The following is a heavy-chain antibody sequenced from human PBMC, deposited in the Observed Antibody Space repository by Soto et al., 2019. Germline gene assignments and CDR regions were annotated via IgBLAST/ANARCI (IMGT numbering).Heavy chain of an antibody. D-gene: IGHD3-10*02. CDR1: GGTFSSYT. CDR2: IIPILGTA. CDR3: ARDFHYDLSGEANH. Sequence: QVQLVQSGAEVKKPGSSVKVSCKASGGTFSSYTISWVRQAPGQGLEWMGKIIPILGTANYAQKFQGRVTITADKSTSTAYMEMSCLRSEDTAVYYCARDFHYDLSGEANHWGQGTLVTVSS. J-gene: IGHJ5*02. V-gene: IGHV1-69*08.